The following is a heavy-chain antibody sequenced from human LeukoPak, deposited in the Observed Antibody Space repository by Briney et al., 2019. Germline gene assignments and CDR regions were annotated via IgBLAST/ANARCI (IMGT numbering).Heavy chain of an antibody. J-gene: IGHJ4*02. Sequence: ASVKVSFKASGYTFTGYYMHWVRQAPGQGLEWMGWINPNSGGTNYAQKFQGRVTMTRDTSISTAYMELSRLRSDDTAVYYCAREYNWNDNYFDYWGQGTLVTVSS. V-gene: IGHV1-2*02. CDR2: INPNSGGT. D-gene: IGHD1-1*01. CDR1: GYTFTGYY. CDR3: AREYNWNDNYFDY.